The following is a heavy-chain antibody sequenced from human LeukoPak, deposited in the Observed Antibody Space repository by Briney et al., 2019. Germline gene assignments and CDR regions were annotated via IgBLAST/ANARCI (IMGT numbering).Heavy chain of an antibody. CDR2: IYYTGKT. V-gene: IGHV4-59*01. Sequence: SETLSLTCTVSGASINPFYWTWIRQSPGRGLEWIGYIYYTGKTNYNPSLESRVTMSVDTSKKQFSLKLRSVTAADTAVYYCARDRMVQNTGYWFDPWGQGTLVTVSS. J-gene: IGHJ5*02. CDR1: GASINPFY. D-gene: IGHD2-8*01. CDR3: ARDRMVQNTGYWFDP.